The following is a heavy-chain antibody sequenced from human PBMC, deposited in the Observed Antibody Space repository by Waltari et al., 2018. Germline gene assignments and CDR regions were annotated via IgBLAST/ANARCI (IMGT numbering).Heavy chain of an antibody. CDR3: ARDRGRGLYLDS. D-gene: IGHD2-15*01. CDR1: VDSVTNSYW. V-gene: IGHV4-4*02. CDR2: VHGSGRS. J-gene: IGHJ4*02. Sequence: QLQLQESSPGLVKPSETLSLTCAVSVDSVTNSYWWSWVRQAPGKGLEWIGQVHGSGRSNYNPSFASRVTVSLDMSNNQVSLKVTSAIAADTAVYYCARDRGRGLYLDSWGPGTLVTVSP.